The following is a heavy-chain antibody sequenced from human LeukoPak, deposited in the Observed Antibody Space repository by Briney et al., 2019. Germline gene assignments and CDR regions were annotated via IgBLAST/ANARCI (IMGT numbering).Heavy chain of an antibody. V-gene: IGHV4-4*07. CDR1: GGSISIYY. D-gene: IGHD3-10*01. CDR3: ARETSGTYYNPLGYMDV. J-gene: IGHJ6*03. CDR2: IFTSGIT. Sequence: SETLSLTCTVSGGSISIYYWNWIRQPAGKGLEWIGRIFTSGITNYNPSLKSRVTMSVDASKNQFSLNLSSVIAADTAIYYCARETSGTYYNPLGYMDVWGKGTTVTVSS.